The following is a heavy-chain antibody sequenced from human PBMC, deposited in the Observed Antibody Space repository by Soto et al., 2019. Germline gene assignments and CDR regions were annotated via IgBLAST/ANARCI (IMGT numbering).Heavy chain of an antibody. Sequence: GASVKVSCKASGYTFTSYDINWVRQATGQGLEWMGWMNPNSGNTGYAQKFQGRVTMTRNTSISTAYMELSSLRSEDTAVYYCATGWEKITMVRGVIIPGAGAFGIWGQGTMVTVSS. J-gene: IGHJ3*02. V-gene: IGHV1-8*01. D-gene: IGHD3-10*01. CDR1: GYTFTSYD. CDR3: ATGWEKITMVRGVIIPGAGAFGI. CDR2: MNPNSGNT.